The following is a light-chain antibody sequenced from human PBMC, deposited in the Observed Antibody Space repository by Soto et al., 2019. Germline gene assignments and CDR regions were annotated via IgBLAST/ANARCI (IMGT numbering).Light chain of an antibody. CDR1: QSVSSSY. V-gene: IGKV3-20*01. CDR2: GAS. J-gene: IGKJ1*01. CDR3: QQYGSSSPWT. Sequence: EIVLTQSPGTLSLSPGERATLTCRASQSVSSSYFAWYQQKPGQAPRLLIDGASSRAAGIPDRFSGSGSWTDFSLTISRLEPEDFSVYYCQQYGSSSPWTFGQGTKVDIK.